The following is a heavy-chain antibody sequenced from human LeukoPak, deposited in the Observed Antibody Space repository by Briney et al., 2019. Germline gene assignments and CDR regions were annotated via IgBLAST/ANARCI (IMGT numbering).Heavy chain of an antibody. CDR1: GGSFSGYY. Sequence: SETLSLTCAVYGGSFSGYYWSWIRQPPGKGLEWIGEINHSGSTNYNPSLKSRVTISVNTSKNQFSLKLSSVTAADTAVYYCARDTSIAARQLYYGMDVWGQGTTVTVSS. J-gene: IGHJ6*02. V-gene: IGHV4-34*01. D-gene: IGHD6-6*01. CDR3: ARDTSIAARQLYYGMDV. CDR2: INHSGST.